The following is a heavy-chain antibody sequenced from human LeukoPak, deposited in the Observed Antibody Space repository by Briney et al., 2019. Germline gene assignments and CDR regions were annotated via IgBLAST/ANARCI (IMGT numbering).Heavy chain of an antibody. J-gene: IGHJ3*02. CDR1: GGSISSSSYY. D-gene: IGHD3-22*01. V-gene: IGHV4-39*01. CDR3: ARRGTMIVVVKGAFDI. Sequence: PSETLSLTCTVSGGSISSSSYYWGWIRQPPGKGLEWIGSIYYSGSTYYNPSLKSRVTISVDTSKNQFSLKLNSVTAADTAVYYCARRGTMIVVVKGAFDIWGQGTMVTVSS. CDR2: IYYSGST.